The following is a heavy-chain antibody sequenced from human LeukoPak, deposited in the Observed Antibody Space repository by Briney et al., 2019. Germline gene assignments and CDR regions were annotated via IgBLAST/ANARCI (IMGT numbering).Heavy chain of an antibody. V-gene: IGHV1-46*01. Sequence: ASVKVSCKASGHTFTSYYMHWVRQAPGQGLEWMGIINPSGGSTSYAQRFQGRVTMTRDTSTSTVYMELSSLRSEDTAVYYCARGITTLGSFDYWGQGTLVTVSS. CDR3: ARGITTLGSFDY. J-gene: IGHJ4*02. CDR2: INPSGGST. D-gene: IGHD3-3*01. CDR1: GHTFTSYY.